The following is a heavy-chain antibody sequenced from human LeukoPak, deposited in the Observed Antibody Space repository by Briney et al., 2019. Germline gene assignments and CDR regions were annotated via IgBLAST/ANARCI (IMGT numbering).Heavy chain of an antibody. J-gene: IGHJ4*02. CDR1: GGSISSSSYH. Sequence: ETLSLTCTVAGGSISSSSYHWGWIRQPPGKGLEWIGTIYYSGSTYYNPSLMSRVTMSLDTSNNQFSLKLNSVTAADTAVYYCAREYILYRSGWFLDYWGQGTVVTVSS. V-gene: IGHV4-39*07. CDR3: AREYILYRSGWFLDY. D-gene: IGHD6-19*01. CDR2: IYYSGST.